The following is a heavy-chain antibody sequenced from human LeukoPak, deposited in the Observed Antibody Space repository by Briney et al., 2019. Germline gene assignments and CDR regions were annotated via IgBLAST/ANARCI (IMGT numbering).Heavy chain of an antibody. V-gene: IGHV3-33*06. CDR3: AKKSYDSSGYYPYYYYYYGMDV. CDR2: IWYDGSNK. D-gene: IGHD3-22*01. CDR1: GFTFSSYG. J-gene: IGHJ6*02. Sequence: GRSLRLSCAASGFTFSSYGMHWVRQAPGKGLEWVAVIWYDGSNKYYADSVKGRFTISRDNSKNTLYLQMNSLRAGDTAVYYCAKKSYDSSGYYPYYYYYYGMDVWGQGTTVTVSS.